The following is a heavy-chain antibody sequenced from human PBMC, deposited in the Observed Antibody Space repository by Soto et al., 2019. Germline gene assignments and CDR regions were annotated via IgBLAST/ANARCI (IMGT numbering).Heavy chain of an antibody. CDR1: GGSISSGGYY. CDR2: IYYSGST. Sequence: QVQLQESGPGLVKPAQTLSLTCTVSGGSISSGGYYWSWIRQHPGKGLEWIGYIYYSGSTYYNPSLKSRVTISIDTSKNQFSRKLTSVTAADTAVYYCARVEYLRVRGTYNWFDHWGQGTLVTVSS. V-gene: IGHV4-31*03. D-gene: IGHD3-10*01. J-gene: IGHJ5*02. CDR3: ARVEYLRVRGTYNWFDH.